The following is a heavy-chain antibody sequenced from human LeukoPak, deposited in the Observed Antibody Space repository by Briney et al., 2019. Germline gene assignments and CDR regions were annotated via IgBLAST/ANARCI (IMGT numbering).Heavy chain of an antibody. V-gene: IGHV3-30*02. J-gene: IGHJ5*02. CDR1: GFTFSSYG. CDR2: IRYDGSNK. CDR3: ARGPINWFDP. Sequence: PGGSLRLSCAASGFTFSSYGMHWVRQAPGKGLEWVAFIRYDGSNKYYADSVKGRFTISRDNSKNTLYLQMNSLRAEDTAVYYCARGPINWFDPWGQGTLVTVSS.